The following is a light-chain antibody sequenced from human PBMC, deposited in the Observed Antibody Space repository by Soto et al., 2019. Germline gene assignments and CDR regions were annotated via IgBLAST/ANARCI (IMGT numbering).Light chain of an antibody. J-gene: IGLJ1*01. V-gene: IGLV2-14*02. Sequence: QSVLTQPASVSGSPGQSITISCTGTSSDVGSYNLVSWYQQHPGKAPKLIIYAVSSRPSGVSNRFSGSKSGNTASLTISGLQAEDEADYYCSSHTSSSTPYVFGTGTKVTVL. CDR1: SSDVGSYNL. CDR2: AVS. CDR3: SSHTSSSTPYV.